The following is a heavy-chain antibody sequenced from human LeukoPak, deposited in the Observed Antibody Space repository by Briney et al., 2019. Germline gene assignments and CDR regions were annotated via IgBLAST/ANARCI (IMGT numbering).Heavy chain of an antibody. D-gene: IGHD1-26*01. J-gene: IGHJ4*02. Sequence: GGPLRLSCAASGFTFSRNAMNWVRQAPGKGLEWVASISGNGVGTYYADSVKGRFNISRDNSKNTLYLQMNSLRTEDTAVYHWAKDANYFDSGRYLIPFDFWGQGTLVTVSS. CDR3: AKDANYFDSGRYLIPFDF. CDR1: GFTFSRNA. CDR2: ISGNGVGT. V-gene: IGHV3-23*01.